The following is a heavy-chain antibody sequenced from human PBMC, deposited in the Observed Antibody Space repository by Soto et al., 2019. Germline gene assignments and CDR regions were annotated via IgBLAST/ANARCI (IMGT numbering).Heavy chain of an antibody. CDR3: ASPQQGIGPYCTNGVCYSNYYYGMDV. Sequence: SVKVSCKASGGTFSSYAISWVRPAPGQGLEWMGGIIPIFGTANYAQKFQGRVTITADESTSTAYMELSSLRSEDTAVYYCASPQQGIGPYCTNGVCYSNYYYGMDVWGQGTTVTVSS. V-gene: IGHV1-69*13. J-gene: IGHJ6*02. CDR2: IIPIFGTA. D-gene: IGHD2-8*01. CDR1: GGTFSSYA.